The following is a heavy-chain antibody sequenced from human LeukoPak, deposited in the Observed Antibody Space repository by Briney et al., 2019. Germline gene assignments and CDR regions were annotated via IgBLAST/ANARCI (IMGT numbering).Heavy chain of an antibody. CDR1: GFTVSSNY. D-gene: IGHD3-22*01. CDR3: AREINGSGYPDAFDI. Sequence: PGGSLRLSCAASGFTVSSNYMSWVRQAPGKGLEWVSVIYSGGSTYYADSVKGRFTISRDNSKNTLYLQMNSLRAEDTAVYYCAREINGSGYPDAFDIWGQGTMVTVSS. V-gene: IGHV3-66*01. J-gene: IGHJ3*02. CDR2: IYSGGST.